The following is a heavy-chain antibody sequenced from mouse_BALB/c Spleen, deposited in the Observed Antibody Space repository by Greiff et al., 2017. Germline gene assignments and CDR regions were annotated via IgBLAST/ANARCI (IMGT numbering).Heavy chain of an antibody. V-gene: IGHV14-3*02. J-gene: IGHJ4*01. D-gene: IGHD1-2*01. CDR2: IDPANGNT. Sequence: VQLQQSGAELVKPGASVKLSCTASGFNITDTYMHWVKQGPEQGLEWIGRIDPANGNTKYDPKFQGKATITADTSSNTAYLQRSSLTSEDTAVYYCARGLRLMDDWGAGTSVTVSS. CDR3: ARGLRLMDD. CDR1: GFNITDTY.